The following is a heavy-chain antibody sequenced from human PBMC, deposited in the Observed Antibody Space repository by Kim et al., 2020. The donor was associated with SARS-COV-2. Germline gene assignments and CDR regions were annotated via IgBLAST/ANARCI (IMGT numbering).Heavy chain of an antibody. D-gene: IGHD3-10*01. J-gene: IGHJ5*02. V-gene: IGHV4-4*02. CDR3: ARDGFYYGSGSYEGLGDWFDP. CDR1: GGSISSSNW. Sequence: SETLSLTCAVSGGSISSSNWWSWVRQPPGKGLEWIGEIYHSGSTNYNPSLKSRVTISVDKSKNQFSLKLSSVTAADTAVYYCARDGFYYGSGSYEGLGDWFDPWGQGTLVTVSS. CDR2: IYHSGST.